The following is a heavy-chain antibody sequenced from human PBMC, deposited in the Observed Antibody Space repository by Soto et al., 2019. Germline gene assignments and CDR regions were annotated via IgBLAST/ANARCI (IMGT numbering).Heavy chain of an antibody. Sequence: PGGSLRLSCAASGFTFSSYAMSWVRQAPGKGLEWVSAISGSGGSTYYADSVKGRFTISRDNSKNTLYLQMNSLRAEDTAVYYCAKVSKYYDFWSGPIDYWGQGTLVTVSS. CDR2: ISGSGGST. J-gene: IGHJ4*02. CDR3: AKVSKYYDFWSGPIDY. V-gene: IGHV3-23*01. CDR1: GFTFSSYA. D-gene: IGHD3-3*01.